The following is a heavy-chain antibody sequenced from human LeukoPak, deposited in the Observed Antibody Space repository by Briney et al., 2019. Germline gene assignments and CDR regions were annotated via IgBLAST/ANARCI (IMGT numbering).Heavy chain of an antibody. CDR1: GFTVSSNY. CDR3: ARTPGDTAMVLYFFDY. D-gene: IGHD5-18*01. Sequence: GGSLRLSCAASGFTVSSNYMSWVRQAPGKGLEWVSVIYSGGNTYYADSVKGRFTISRDNSKNTLNLQMNSPRAEDTAVYFCARTPGDTAMVLYFFDYWGQGTLVTVSS. J-gene: IGHJ4*02. V-gene: IGHV3-53*01. CDR2: IYSGGNT.